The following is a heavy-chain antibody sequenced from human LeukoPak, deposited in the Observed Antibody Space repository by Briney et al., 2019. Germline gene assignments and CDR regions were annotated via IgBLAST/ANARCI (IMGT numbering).Heavy chain of an antibody. CDR1: GYSFTSYW. Sequence: GESLKISCKGSGYSFTSYWIGWVRQMPGKGLEWMGIICPGDSDTRYSPSFQGQVTISADKSISTAYLQWSSLKASDTAMYYCARHEVGTAPVRIKSQYYYYYYMDVWGKGTTVTVSS. J-gene: IGHJ6*03. V-gene: IGHV5-51*01. D-gene: IGHD2-21*02. CDR3: ARHEVGTAPVRIKSQYYYYYYMDV. CDR2: ICPGDSDT.